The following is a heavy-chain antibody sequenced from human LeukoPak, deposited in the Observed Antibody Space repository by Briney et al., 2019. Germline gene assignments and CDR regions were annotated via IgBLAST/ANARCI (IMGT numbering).Heavy chain of an antibody. CDR3: ARGPPNWGMVGY. J-gene: IGHJ4*02. D-gene: IGHD7-27*01. CDR1: VYTFTSYV. CDR2: MKSNNGHT. Sequence: GASVKVSCKASVYTFTSYVITWWGQAPGQGLEGRGWMKSNNGHTGYAQKFQGRVTMTRDTSISTAYMELSSLTFEDTAVYYCARGPPNWGMVGYWGQGTLVTVSS. V-gene: IGHV1-8*02.